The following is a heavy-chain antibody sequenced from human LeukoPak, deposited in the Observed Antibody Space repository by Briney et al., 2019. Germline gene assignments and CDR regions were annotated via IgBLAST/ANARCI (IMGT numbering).Heavy chain of an antibody. J-gene: IGHJ4*02. Sequence: PSETLSLTCTVSGGSISSYYWSWIRQPPGKGLEWIGYIYYSGSTNYNPSLKSRVTISVDTSKNQFSLKLSSETAADTAVYCCARERSGYGQDYWGQGTLVTVSS. D-gene: IGHD3-22*01. CDR3: ARERSGYGQDY. V-gene: IGHV4-59*01. CDR1: GGSISSYY. CDR2: IYYSGST.